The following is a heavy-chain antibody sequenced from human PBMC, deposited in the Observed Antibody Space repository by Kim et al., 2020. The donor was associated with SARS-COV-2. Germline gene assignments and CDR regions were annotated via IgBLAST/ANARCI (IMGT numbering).Heavy chain of an antibody. V-gene: IGHV4-34*01. CDR3: ARVGYCSGGSCYYPKRYY. J-gene: IGHJ6*01. CDR1: GGSFSGYY. D-gene: IGHD2-15*01. CDR2: INHSGST. Sequence: SEILSLACAVYGGSFSGYYWSWIRQPPGKGLEWIGEINHSGSTNYNPSLKSRVTISVDTSKNQFSLKLSSVTAADTAVYYCARVGYCSGGSCYYPKRYY.